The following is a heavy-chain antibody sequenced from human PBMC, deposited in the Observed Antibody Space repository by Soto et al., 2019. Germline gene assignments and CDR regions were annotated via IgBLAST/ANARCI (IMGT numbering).Heavy chain of an antibody. CDR3: AKSYAEQLRTWRAPQFDY. D-gene: IGHD5-12*01. Sequence: GGSLRLSCAASGFAFKNYGMHWVRQAPGKGLEYVAAIRTDSQDISYADSVKGRFIISRDNSRDTLYLQMNNLRVDDTATYYCAKSYAEQLRTWRAPQFDYWGQGALVTVSS. J-gene: IGHJ4*02. CDR1: GFAFKNYG. V-gene: IGHV3-64D*08. CDR2: IRTDSQDI.